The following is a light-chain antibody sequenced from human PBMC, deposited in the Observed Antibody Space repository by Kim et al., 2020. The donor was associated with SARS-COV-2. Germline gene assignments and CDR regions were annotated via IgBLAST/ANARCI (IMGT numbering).Light chain of an antibody. Sequence: ASVGDIVTITGRASQAISTALAWYQQKPGKPPKILIYDAATLKSGVPSRFSGSGSGTDFTLTISSLQPEDFATYFCQQFNDYPLTFGGGTKVDIK. V-gene: IGKV1D-13*01. CDR3: QQFNDYPLT. CDR2: DAA. J-gene: IGKJ4*01. CDR1: QAISTA.